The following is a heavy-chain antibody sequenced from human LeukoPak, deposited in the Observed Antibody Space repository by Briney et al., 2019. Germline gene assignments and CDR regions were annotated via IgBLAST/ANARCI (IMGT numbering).Heavy chain of an antibody. J-gene: IGHJ4*02. CDR3: AKDRRYYYDSSGYYYFDY. CDR2: ISGSGGST. V-gene: IGHV3-23*01. Sequence: GGSLRLSCAASGFPFSSYWMSWVRQAPGKGLEWVSAISGSGGSTYYADSVKGRFTISRDNSKNTLYLQMNSLRAEDTAVYYCAKDRRYYYDSSGYYYFDYWGQGTLVTVSS. CDR1: GFPFSSYW. D-gene: IGHD3-22*01.